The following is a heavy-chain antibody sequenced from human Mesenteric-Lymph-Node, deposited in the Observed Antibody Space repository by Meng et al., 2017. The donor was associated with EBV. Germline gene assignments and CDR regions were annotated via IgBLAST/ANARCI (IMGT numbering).Heavy chain of an antibody. D-gene: IGHD3-22*01. CDR2: INHSGST. V-gene: IGHV4-34*01. Sequence: QVQLQQWGAGLLKPSETLSPTCAVNGGSFSGYYWSWIRQPPGKGLEWIGEINHSGSTNYNPSLKSRVTISVDTSKNQFSLKLSSVTAADTAVYYCARRRMVTMIVVVITDWFDPWGQGTMVTVSA. J-gene: IGHJ5*02. CDR1: GGSFSGYY. CDR3: ARRRMVTMIVVVITDWFDP.